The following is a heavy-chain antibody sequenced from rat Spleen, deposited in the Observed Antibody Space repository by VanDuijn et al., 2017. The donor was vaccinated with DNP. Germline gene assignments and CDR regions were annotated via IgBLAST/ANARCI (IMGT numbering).Heavy chain of an antibody. D-gene: IGHD1-11*01. V-gene: IGHV5-31*01. Sequence: EVQLVESGGDLVRPGRSLKLSCVASGFTFKNYWMTWIRHVPGKGLEWVASITSSDGNTNYRDSVKGRFTISRDNAKSILYLQMDSLRSEDTATFYCTTDFERGYWGQGVMVTVSS. J-gene: IGHJ2*01. CDR2: ITSSDGNT. CDR1: GFTFKNYW. CDR3: TTDFERGY.